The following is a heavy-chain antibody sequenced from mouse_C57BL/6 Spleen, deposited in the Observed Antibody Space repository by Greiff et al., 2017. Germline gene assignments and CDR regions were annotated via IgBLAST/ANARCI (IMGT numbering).Heavy chain of an antibody. D-gene: IGHD3-3*01. CDR3: ARGGTGFAY. CDR2: INPYNGGT. CDR1: GYTFTDYY. Sequence: SGPVLVKPGASVKMSCTASGYTFTDYYMNWVKQSHGKSLEWIGVINPYNGGTSYNQKFKGKATLTVDKSSSTAYMELNSLTSEDSAVYYCARGGTGFAYWGQGTLVTVSA. J-gene: IGHJ3*01. V-gene: IGHV1-19*01.